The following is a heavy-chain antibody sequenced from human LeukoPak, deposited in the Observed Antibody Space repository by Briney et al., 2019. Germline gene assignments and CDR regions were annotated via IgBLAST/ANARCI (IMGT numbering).Heavy chain of an antibody. J-gene: IGHJ6*02. CDR2: INPSDDST. CDR3: ARVGGVTGYGRADYYYYYGMDV. V-gene: IGHV1-46*01. CDR1: GYTFTSYH. D-gene: IGHD3-9*01. Sequence: ASVKVSCKASGYTFTSYHLHWVRQAPGLGLEWVGIINPSDDSTNYAQKFQGRVTMTSDMSTSTAYMVLRSLRSDDTAVYYCARVGGVTGYGRADYYYYYGMDVWGQGTTVTVSS.